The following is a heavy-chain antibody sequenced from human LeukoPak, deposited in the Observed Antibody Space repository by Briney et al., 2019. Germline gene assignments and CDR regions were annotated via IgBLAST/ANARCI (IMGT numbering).Heavy chain of an antibody. J-gene: IGHJ5*02. CDR2: ISTTGGTT. CDR3: AREFGYSSSGWS. V-gene: IGHV3-23*01. Sequence: QPGGTLILSCAASGFTFSSYGVSWVRQAPGKGLEWVSAISTTGGTTYYADSVKGRFTISRDNSKNTLYLQMNSLRAEDTAVYYCAREFGYSSSGWSWGQGTLVTVSS. CDR1: GFTFSSYG. D-gene: IGHD6-13*01.